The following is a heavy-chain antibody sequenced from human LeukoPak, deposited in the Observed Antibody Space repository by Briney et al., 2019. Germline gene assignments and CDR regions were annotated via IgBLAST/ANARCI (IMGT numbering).Heavy chain of an antibody. CDR1: GGTFSSYA. V-gene: IGHV1-69*05. CDR2: IIPIFGTA. D-gene: IGHD1-26*01. CDR3: ARDSQWELLPHFDY. Sequence: SVKVSCKASGGTFSSYAISWVRQAPGQGLEWMGRIIPIFGTANYAQKFQGRVTITTDESTSTAYMELSSLRSGDTAVYYCARDSQWELLPHFDYWGQGTLVTVSS. J-gene: IGHJ4*02.